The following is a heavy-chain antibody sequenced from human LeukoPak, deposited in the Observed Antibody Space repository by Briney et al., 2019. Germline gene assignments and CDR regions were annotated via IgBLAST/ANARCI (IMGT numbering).Heavy chain of an antibody. Sequence: GGTLRLSCAASGFTFSSYGMSWVRQAPGKGLEWVSAISGSGGSTYYADSVKGRFTISRDNSKNTLYLQMNSLRAEDTAVYYCARGLSGYASSLGYWGQGTLVTVSA. CDR1: GFTFSSYG. V-gene: IGHV3-23*01. J-gene: IGHJ4*02. CDR2: ISGSGGST. D-gene: IGHD6-6*01. CDR3: ARGLSGYASSLGY.